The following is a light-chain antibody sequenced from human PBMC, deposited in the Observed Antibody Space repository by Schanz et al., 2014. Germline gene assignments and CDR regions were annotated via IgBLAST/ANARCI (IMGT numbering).Light chain of an antibody. Sequence: QSALTQPPSASGSPGQSVTISCTGTSSDVGGYNFVSWYQQHPGKAPKLMIYDVNNRPSGVSYRFSGSKSGNTASLTISGLQSEDEADYYCAAWDDSLNGRVFGGGTKLTVL. V-gene: IGLV2-14*03. J-gene: IGLJ3*02. CDR2: DVN. CDR1: SSDVGGYNF. CDR3: AAWDDSLNGRV.